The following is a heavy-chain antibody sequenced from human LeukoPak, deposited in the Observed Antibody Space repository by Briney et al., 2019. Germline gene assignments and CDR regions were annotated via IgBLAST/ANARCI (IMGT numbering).Heavy chain of an antibody. J-gene: IGHJ6*03. D-gene: IGHD4-17*01. Sequence: PSETLSLTCTVSGASMTSSYHFWAWVRQPPGKGLEWIGYIYYSGCTNYNPGLKSRVTISVDTSKNQCSLKLSSGTAADTAVYYCARTVTNYYYSYMDVWGKGTTVTVSS. CDR2: IYYSGCT. CDR3: ARTVTNYYYSYMDV. CDR1: GASMTSSYHF. V-gene: IGHV4-61*05.